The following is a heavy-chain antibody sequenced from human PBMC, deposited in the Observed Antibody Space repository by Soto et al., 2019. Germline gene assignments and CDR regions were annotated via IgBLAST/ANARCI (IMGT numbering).Heavy chain of an antibody. V-gene: IGHV1-18*04. D-gene: IGHD6-19*01. CDR1: GCTFTSYG. J-gene: IGHJ4*02. CDR3: ARVLAVAGYFDY. CDR2: ISAYNGNT. Sequence: ASAKVSCKAYGCTFTSYGISWARQAPGQGLEWMGWISAYNGNTNYAQKLQGRVTMTTDTSTSTAYMELRSLRSDDTAVYYCARVLAVAGYFDYWGQATLVTVSS.